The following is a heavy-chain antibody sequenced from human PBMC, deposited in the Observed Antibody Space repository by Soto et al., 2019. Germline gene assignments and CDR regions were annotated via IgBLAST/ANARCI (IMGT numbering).Heavy chain of an antibody. D-gene: IGHD6-19*01. V-gene: IGHV3-23*01. CDR2: ISGSGGST. J-gene: IGHJ4*02. CDR1: GFTFSSYA. Sequence: GGSLRLSCAASGFTFSSYAMSWVRQAPGKGLEWVSAISGSGGSTYYADSVKGRFTISRDNSKNTLYLQMNSLRAEDTAVYYCAKGGYSSGWYNPNPYYFDYWGQGTLVTVSS. CDR3: AKGGYSSGWYNPNPYYFDY.